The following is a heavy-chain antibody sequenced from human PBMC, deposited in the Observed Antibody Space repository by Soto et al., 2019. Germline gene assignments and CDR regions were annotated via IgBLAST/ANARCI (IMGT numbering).Heavy chain of an antibody. Sequence: GGSLRLSCAASGFTFSSYAMSWVRQAPGKGLEWVSAISGSGGSTYYADSVKGRFTISRDNSKNTLYLQMNSLGAEDTAVYYCAKDYYDSIYGMDVWGQGTTVTVSS. CDR1: GFTFSSYA. J-gene: IGHJ6*02. CDR2: ISGSGGST. D-gene: IGHD3-22*01. CDR3: AKDYYDSIYGMDV. V-gene: IGHV3-23*01.